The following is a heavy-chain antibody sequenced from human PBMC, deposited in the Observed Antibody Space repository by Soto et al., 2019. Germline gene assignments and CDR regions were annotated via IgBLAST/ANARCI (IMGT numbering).Heavy chain of an antibody. CDR2: IYYSGST. Sequence: SETLSLTCTVSGGSISSSSYYWGWIRQPPGKGLEWIGSIYYSGSTYYNPSPKSRVTISVDTSKNQFSLKLSSVTAADTAVYYCARRRGYSDFDYWGQGTLVTVSS. CDR1: GGSISSSSYY. J-gene: IGHJ4*02. CDR3: ARRRGYSDFDY. V-gene: IGHV4-39*01. D-gene: IGHD3-22*01.